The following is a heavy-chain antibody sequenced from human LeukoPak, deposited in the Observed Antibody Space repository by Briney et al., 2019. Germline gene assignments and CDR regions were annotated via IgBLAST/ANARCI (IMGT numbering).Heavy chain of an antibody. CDR1: GFTFSSYW. J-gene: IGHJ6*03. CDR2: IKQDGSEK. D-gene: IGHD6-13*01. Sequence: RGGSLRLSCAASGFTFSSYWVSCVPGAPGKALEGVTNIKQDGSEKYCVDSVKGRFTISRENAKNSLYLKMNSLRAEDTAVYYCAREVAYSRSWLYYYYIDVWGKGTTVTVSS. CDR3: AREVAYSRSWLYYYYIDV. V-gene: IGHV3-7*01.